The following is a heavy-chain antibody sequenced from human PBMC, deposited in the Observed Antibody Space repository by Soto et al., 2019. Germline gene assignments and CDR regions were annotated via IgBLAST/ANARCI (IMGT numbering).Heavy chain of an antibody. CDR1: GFTVSSNY. V-gene: IGHV3-66*01. J-gene: IGHJ4*02. CDR2: IYSGGST. Sequence: HPGGSLRLSCAASGFTVSSNYMSWVRQAPGKGLEWVSVIYSGGSTYYADSVKGRFTISRDNSKNTLYLQMNSLRAEDTAVYYCAAEMVYAIVRPYWGQGTLVTVSS. CDR3: AAEMVYAIVRPY. D-gene: IGHD2-8*01.